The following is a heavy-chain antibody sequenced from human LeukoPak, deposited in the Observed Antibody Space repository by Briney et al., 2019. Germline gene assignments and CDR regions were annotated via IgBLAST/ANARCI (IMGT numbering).Heavy chain of an antibody. J-gene: IGHJ2*01. D-gene: IGHD6-13*01. Sequence: PGGSLRLSCAASGFTFSSFAMSWVRQAPGKGLEWVSTISGSGGTTYDADSVKGRFTISRDNSKNTLYLQMNSLRAEDTAVYYCAKGRSWYPSFDLWGRGTLVTVSS. CDR2: ISGSGGTT. CDR3: AKGRSWYPSFDL. CDR1: GFTFSSFA. V-gene: IGHV3-23*01.